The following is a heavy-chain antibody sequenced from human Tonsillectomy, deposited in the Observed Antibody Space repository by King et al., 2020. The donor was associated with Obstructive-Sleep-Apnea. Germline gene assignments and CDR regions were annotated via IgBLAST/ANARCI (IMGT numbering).Heavy chain of an antibody. D-gene: IGHD1-26*01. Sequence: VQLQQWGAGLLKPSETLSLTCAVYGGSFSGYYWSWIRQPPGKGLEWIGEINHSGSANYNPSLKSRVTISIDPSMNQFSLKLNSVTAADTAVYYCARGGGGSYPMWKPTDYWGQGTPVTVSS. CDR2: INHSGSA. J-gene: IGHJ4*02. CDR3: ARGGGGSYPMWKPTDY. V-gene: IGHV4-34*01. CDR1: GGSFSGYY.